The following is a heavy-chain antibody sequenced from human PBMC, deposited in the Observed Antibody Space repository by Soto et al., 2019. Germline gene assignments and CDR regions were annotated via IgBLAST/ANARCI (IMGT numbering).Heavy chain of an antibody. CDR3: ARSSDFWSGTSNPFDY. CDR1: GGSISSYY. Sequence: SETLSLTCTVSGGSISSYYWSWIRQPPGKGLEWIGYIYYSGSTNYNPSLKSRVTISVDTSKNQFSLKLSSVTAADTAVYYCARSSDFWSGTSNPFDYWGQGTLVTVSS. V-gene: IGHV4-59*01. D-gene: IGHD3-3*01. J-gene: IGHJ4*02. CDR2: IYYSGST.